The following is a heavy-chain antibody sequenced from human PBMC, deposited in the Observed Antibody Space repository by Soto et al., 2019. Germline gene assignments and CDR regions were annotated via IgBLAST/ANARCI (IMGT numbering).Heavy chain of an antibody. CDR1: GGSFSGYY. V-gene: IGHV4-34*01. D-gene: IGHD6-13*01. Sequence: SETLSLTCAVYGGSFSGYYWSWIRQPPGKGLEWIGEINHSGSTNYNPSLKSRVTISVDTSKNQFSLKLSSVTAADTAVYYCARGSRAAAGTGWFDPWGQGTLVTVSS. J-gene: IGHJ5*02. CDR2: INHSGST. CDR3: ARGSRAAAGTGWFDP.